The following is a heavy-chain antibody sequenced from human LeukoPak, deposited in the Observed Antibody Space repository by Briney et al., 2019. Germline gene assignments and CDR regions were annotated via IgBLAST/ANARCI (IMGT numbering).Heavy chain of an antibody. V-gene: IGHV4-31*03. CDR3: ARDSSGRGIDY. Sequence: SETLSLTCTVSGGSISSGGYYWSWIRQHPGKGLEWIGYIYYSGSTYYNPSLKSRVTISVDTSKNQFSLKLSSVTAADTAVYYCARDSSGRGIDYWGQGTLVTVSS. J-gene: IGHJ4*02. CDR1: GGSISSGGYY. CDR2: IYYSGST. D-gene: IGHD3-22*01.